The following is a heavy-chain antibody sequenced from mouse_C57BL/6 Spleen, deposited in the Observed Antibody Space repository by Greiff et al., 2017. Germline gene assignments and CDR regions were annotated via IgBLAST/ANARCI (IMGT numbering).Heavy chain of an antibody. J-gene: IGHJ4*01. CDR2: IYPGDGDT. CDR3: AREGSYYAMDD. Sequence: VQLQQSGPELVKPGASVKISCKASGYAFSSSWMNWVKQRPGKGLEWIGRIYPGDGDTNYNGKFKGKATLTADKSSSTAYMQLSSLTSEDSAVYVCAREGSYYAMDDWGQGTSVTVSS. V-gene: IGHV1-82*01. CDR1: GYAFSSSW. D-gene: IGHD1-1*02.